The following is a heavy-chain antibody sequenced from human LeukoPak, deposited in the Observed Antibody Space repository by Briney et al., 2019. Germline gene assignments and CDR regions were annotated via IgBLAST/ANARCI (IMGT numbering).Heavy chain of an antibody. J-gene: IGHJ6*04. CDR1: GFSFSSYA. CDR2: FSGSGGST. CDR3: AELGITMIGGV. D-gene: IGHD3-10*02. V-gene: IGHV3-23*01. Sequence: GGSLRLSCAASGFSFSSYAMSWVRQAPGKGLEWVSSFSGSGGSTYYADSVKGRFTISRDNSKSTLYLQMISLRAEDTAVYYCAELGITMIGGVWGKGTTVTISS.